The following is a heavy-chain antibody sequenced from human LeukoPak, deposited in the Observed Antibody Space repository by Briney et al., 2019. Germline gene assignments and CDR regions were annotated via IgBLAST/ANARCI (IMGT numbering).Heavy chain of an antibody. CDR2: ISYDGSNK. Sequence: GGSLRLSCAASGFTFSSYAMHWVRQAPGKGLEWVAVISYDGSNKYYADSVKGRFTISRDNSKNTLYLQMNSLRAEDTAVYYCARDTYYYDSSGPEISYYYYGMDVWGQGTTVTVSS. V-gene: IGHV3-30*04. D-gene: IGHD3-22*01. J-gene: IGHJ6*02. CDR3: ARDTYYYDSSGPEISYYYYGMDV. CDR1: GFTFSSYA.